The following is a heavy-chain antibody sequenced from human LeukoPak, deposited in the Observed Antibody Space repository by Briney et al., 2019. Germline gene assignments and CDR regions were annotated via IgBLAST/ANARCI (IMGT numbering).Heavy chain of an antibody. Sequence: PGGSLRLSCAASGFIFSGYNMNWVRQAPGKGLEWVSSISSSSSYTYYADSVKGRFTISRGNAKNSLYLQMNSLRAEDTAVYYCARDRDGYKRGAFDIWGQGTMVTVSS. CDR1: GFIFSGYN. CDR3: ARDRDGYKRGAFDI. D-gene: IGHD5-24*01. J-gene: IGHJ3*02. CDR2: ISSSSSYT. V-gene: IGHV3-21*01.